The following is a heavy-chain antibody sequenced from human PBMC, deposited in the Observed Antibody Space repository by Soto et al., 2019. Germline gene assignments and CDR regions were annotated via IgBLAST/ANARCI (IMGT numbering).Heavy chain of an antibody. D-gene: IGHD3-10*01. Sequence: QVQLVQSGAEVKKPGSSVKVSCMASGGTFSSYAISWVRQAPGQGLEWMGGIIPIFGTANYAQKFQGRVTITADESTSTAYMELSSLRSEDTAVYYCASCAETPWGVIAFYYYYGMDVWGQGTTVTVSS. CDR1: GGTFSSYA. J-gene: IGHJ6*02. CDR3: ASCAETPWGVIAFYYYYGMDV. CDR2: IIPIFGTA. V-gene: IGHV1-69*01.